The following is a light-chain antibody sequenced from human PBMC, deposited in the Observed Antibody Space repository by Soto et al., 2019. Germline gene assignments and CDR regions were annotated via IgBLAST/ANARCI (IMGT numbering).Light chain of an antibody. J-gene: IGLJ2*01. CDR2: DVT. CDR1: GSDVGGYDF. V-gene: IGLV2-11*01. CDR3: CSYAANYTVV. Sequence: QSVLTQPRSVSGSPGQSVTISCTGTGSDVGGYDFVSWYQQHPGKAPELMIYDVTKRPSGVPDRFSGSKSGNTASLTISGLQPDDEADYYCCSYAANYTVVFGGGTKLTVL.